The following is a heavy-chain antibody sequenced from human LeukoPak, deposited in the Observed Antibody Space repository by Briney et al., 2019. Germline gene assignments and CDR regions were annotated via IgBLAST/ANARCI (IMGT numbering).Heavy chain of an antibody. CDR2: IYHSGGT. CDR1: GGSISRRTNW. Sequence: PSGTLSLTCAVSGGSISRRTNWWSWVRQPPGKGLEWIGEIYHSGGTYYNPSLKSRVTISVDKSKNQFSQKLSSVTAADSAVYYCAAAYYFFDYWGQGTLVTVSS. J-gene: IGHJ4*02. CDR3: AAAYYFFDY. V-gene: IGHV4-4*02. D-gene: IGHD2-21*01.